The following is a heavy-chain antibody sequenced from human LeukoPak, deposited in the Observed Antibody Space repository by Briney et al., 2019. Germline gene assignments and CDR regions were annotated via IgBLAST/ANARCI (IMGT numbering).Heavy chain of an antibody. Sequence: PSETLSLTCTVSGGSISSYYWSWIRQPPGKGLEWIGYIYYSGSTNYNPSLKSRVTISVDTSKNQFSLKLSSVTAADTAVYYCVRGGGGYNTDYWGQGTLVTVSS. V-gene: IGHV4-59*01. CDR3: VRGGGGYNTDY. CDR1: GGSISSYY. D-gene: IGHD5-24*01. J-gene: IGHJ4*02. CDR2: IYYSGST.